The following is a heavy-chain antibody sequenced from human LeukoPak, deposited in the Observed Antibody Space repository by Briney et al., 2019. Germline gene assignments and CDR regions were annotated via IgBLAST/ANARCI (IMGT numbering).Heavy chain of an antibody. CDR2: IYYSGST. V-gene: IGHV4-39*01. CDR1: GGSISSSGYY. Sequence: SETLSLTCTVSGGSISSSGYYWGWIRQPPGKGLEWIASIYYSGSTYYNPSLKSRVTISVDTSKNQLSLKLSSLTAADTAVYYCARHEYSGSYYGLSWFDPWGRGTLVTVSS. CDR3: ARHEYSGSYYGLSWFDP. D-gene: IGHD1-26*01. J-gene: IGHJ5*02.